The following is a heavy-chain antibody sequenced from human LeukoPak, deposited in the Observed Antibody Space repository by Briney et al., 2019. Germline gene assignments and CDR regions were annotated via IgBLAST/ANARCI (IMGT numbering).Heavy chain of an antibody. CDR3: ARGTYYDFWSGYQSRNNWFDP. V-gene: IGHV4-34*01. J-gene: IGHJ5*02. CDR2: INHSGST. CDR1: GGSFSGYY. Sequence: KTSETLSLTCAVYGGSFSGYYWSWIRQPPGKGLEWIGEINHSGSTTYNPSLKSRVTISVDTSKNQFSMKLSSVTAADTAVYYCARGTYYDFWSGYQSRNNWFDPWGQGTLVTVSS. D-gene: IGHD3-3*01.